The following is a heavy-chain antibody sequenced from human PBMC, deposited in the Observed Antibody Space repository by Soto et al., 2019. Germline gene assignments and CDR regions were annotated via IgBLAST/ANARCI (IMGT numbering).Heavy chain of an antibody. D-gene: IGHD5-12*01. Sequence: SQTLSLTCAISGDSVSSNTASWNWIRQSPSRGLEWLGRTYFRSKWYNDYAFSVKSRIIINPDTSNNQFSLQLNSVTPEDTAVYFYAKGDNLGPKTGYAFDPWGQGIMVTVSS. J-gene: IGHJ5*02. CDR2: TYFRSKWYN. V-gene: IGHV6-1*01. CDR3: AKGDNLGPKTGYAFDP. CDR1: GDSVSSNTAS.